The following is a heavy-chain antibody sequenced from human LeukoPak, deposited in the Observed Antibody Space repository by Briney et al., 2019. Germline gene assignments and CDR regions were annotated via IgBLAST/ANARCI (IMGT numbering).Heavy chain of an antibody. D-gene: IGHD6-19*01. CDR2: IYHSGST. CDR3: ARALPGGWYRLDY. V-gene: IGHV4-4*02. J-gene: IGHJ4*02. CDR1: GFTFSSYG. Sequence: GSLRLSCAASGFTFSSYGMHWVRQAPGKGLEWIGEIYHSGSTNYNPSLKSRVTISVDKSKNQFSLKLSSVTAADTAMYYCARALPGGWYRLDYWGQGTLVTVSS.